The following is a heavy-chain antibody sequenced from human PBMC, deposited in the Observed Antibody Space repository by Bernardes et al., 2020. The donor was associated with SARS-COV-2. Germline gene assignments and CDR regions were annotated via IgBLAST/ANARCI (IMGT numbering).Heavy chain of an antibody. CDR2: IHHTGTT. D-gene: IGHD1-26*01. J-gene: IGHJ4*02. CDR3: AREWSSFDH. Sequence: SEALSLTCTVSGGSISVYYWSWIRQPPGKGLHWIGYIHHTGTTSYNPSLESRVAISVDTSKNQLSLRLNSVTAADTAVYYCAREWSSFDHWGQGTLVTVSS. V-gene: IGHV4-59*01. CDR1: GGSISVYY.